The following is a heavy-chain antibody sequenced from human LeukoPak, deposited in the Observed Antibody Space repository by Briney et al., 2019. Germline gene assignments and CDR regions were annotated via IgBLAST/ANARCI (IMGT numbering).Heavy chain of an antibody. CDR1: GGTFSSYT. D-gene: IGHD6-19*01. CDR2: IIPILGIA. CDR3: ARAGIAVAHGVFDYYYYMDV. Sequence: SVKVSCKASGGTFSSYTISWVRQAPGQGLEWMGRIIPILGIANYAQKFQGRVTISADKSTSTAYMELSSMRSEDTAVYYCARAGIAVAHGVFDYYYYMDVWGKGTTVTVSS. V-gene: IGHV1-69*02. J-gene: IGHJ6*03.